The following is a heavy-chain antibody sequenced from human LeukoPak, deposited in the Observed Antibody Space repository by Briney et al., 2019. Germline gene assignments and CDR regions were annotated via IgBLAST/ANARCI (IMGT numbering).Heavy chain of an antibody. J-gene: IGHJ4*02. Sequence: ASVKVSCKASGYSFRNYGMHWVRQAPGQRLEWMGWINPTNEKTKYSEKFQGRVTISRDTGASTVYMELSSVRSEDTAVYYCARDPGRGGKALMDYWGQGTLVTVSS. D-gene: IGHD3-16*01. CDR2: INPTNEKT. CDR3: ARDPGRGGKALMDY. V-gene: IGHV1-3*01. CDR1: GYSFRNYG.